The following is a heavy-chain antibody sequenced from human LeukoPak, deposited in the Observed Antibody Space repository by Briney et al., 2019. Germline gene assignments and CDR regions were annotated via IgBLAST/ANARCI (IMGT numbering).Heavy chain of an antibody. Sequence: SGPTLVNPTQTLTLTCTFSGFSLSTSGMCVSWIRQPPGKALEWLALIDWDDDKYYSTSLKTRLTISKDTSKNQVVLTMTNMDPVDTATYYCALATTFYYYYGMDVWGQGTTVTVSS. CDR2: IDWDDDK. J-gene: IGHJ6*02. D-gene: IGHD5-24*01. V-gene: IGHV2-70*01. CDR1: GFSLSTSGMC. CDR3: ALATTFYYYYGMDV.